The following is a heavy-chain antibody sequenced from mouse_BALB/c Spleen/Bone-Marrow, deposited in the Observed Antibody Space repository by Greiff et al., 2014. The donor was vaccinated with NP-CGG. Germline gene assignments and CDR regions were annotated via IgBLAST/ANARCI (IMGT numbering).Heavy chain of an antibody. J-gene: IGHJ1*01. CDR1: GYSFTGYN. Sequence: EVQLQQSGPELGKPGASVKISCKASGYSFTGYNMNWVKQSNGKSLEWIGNIDPYYGGTSYNQKFKGKATLTVDKSSSTAYMQLKSLTSEDSAVYHCVRKGGSSYVWYFDVWGAGTTVTVSS. V-gene: IGHV1-39*01. CDR2: IDPYYGGT. D-gene: IGHD1-1*01. CDR3: VRKGGSSYVWYFDV.